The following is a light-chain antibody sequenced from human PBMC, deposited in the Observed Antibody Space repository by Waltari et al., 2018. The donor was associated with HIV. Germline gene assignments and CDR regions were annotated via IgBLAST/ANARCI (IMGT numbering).Light chain of an antibody. Sequence: LSASVGDRVTITCRASQSISSYLNWYQQKPGKAPKLLIYAASSLQSGVPSRFSGSGSGTDFTLTISSLQPEDFATYYCQQSYSTPFTFGPGTKVDIK. V-gene: IGKV1-39*01. J-gene: IGKJ3*01. CDR1: QSISSY. CDR2: AAS. CDR3: QQSYSTPFT.